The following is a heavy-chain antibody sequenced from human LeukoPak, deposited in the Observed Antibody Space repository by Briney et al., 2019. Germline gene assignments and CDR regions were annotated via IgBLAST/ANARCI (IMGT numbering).Heavy chain of an antibody. J-gene: IGHJ4*02. D-gene: IGHD3-10*01. CDR3: ARDEIGSSEY. Sequence: GGSLRLSCTASGFTFSNYWMSWLRQAPGKRLERVANTNQGGSETYYIDSVKGRFTISRDNAKSSLYLQMNSLRAEDTAVYFCARDEIGSSEYWGQGTLITVSS. V-gene: IGHV3-7*01. CDR2: TNQGGSET. CDR1: GFTFSNYW.